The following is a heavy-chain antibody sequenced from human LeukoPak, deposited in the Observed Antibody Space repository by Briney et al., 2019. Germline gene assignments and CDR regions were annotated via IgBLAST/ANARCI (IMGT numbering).Heavy chain of an antibody. Sequence: GGSLRLSCAASGFTFSSYGMHWVRQAPGKGLEWVAVITYDGSKKYYADSVKGRFTISRDNSKNTLYLQMNSLRAEDTAVYYCAKDIEWAFDIWGQGTMVTVSS. V-gene: IGHV3-30*18. CDR1: GFTFSSYG. CDR3: AKDIEWAFDI. J-gene: IGHJ3*02. CDR2: ITYDGSKK. D-gene: IGHD5-12*01.